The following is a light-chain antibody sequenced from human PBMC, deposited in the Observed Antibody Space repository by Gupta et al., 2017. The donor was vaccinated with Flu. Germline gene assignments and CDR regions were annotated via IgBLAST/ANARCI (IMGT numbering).Light chain of an antibody. V-gene: IGLV3-25*03. CDR1: ALPNQY. J-gene: IGLJ1*01. CDR2: KDT. Sequence: GDALPNQYVDWFQHEPGQAPALLIYKDTERPSGIPERFSASGSGTTVTLTISGVQAEDEADYYCQSADSTSTYYVFGAGTKVTVL. CDR3: QSADSTSTYYV.